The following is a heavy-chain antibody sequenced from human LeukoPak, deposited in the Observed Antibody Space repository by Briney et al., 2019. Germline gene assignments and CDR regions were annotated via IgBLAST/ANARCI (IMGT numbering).Heavy chain of an antibody. J-gene: IGHJ4*02. CDR3: TGNYYGSGSYADFDY. Sequence: SETLSLTCTVSGGSISSYYWSWIRQPPGKGLEWIGRIYTSGSTNYNPSLKSRVTISVDTSKNQFSLKLSSVTAADTAVYYCTGNYYGSGSYADFDYWGQGTLVTVSS. V-gene: IGHV4-4*08. CDR2: IYTSGST. CDR1: GGSISSYY. D-gene: IGHD3-10*01.